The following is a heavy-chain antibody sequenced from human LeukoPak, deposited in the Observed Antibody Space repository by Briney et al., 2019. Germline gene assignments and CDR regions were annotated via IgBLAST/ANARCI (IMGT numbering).Heavy chain of an antibody. CDR1: GGSISGSF. V-gene: IGHV4-59*01. CDR3: ARLAPEIAAAGTPPHDY. Sequence: SETLSLTCTVSGGSISGSFWHWIRQPPGKGLEWMGYVFDSGTTAYNPSLKRRVTMSLDTSKSQFSLNLSSVTAADTAVYYCARLAPEIAAAGTPPHDYWGQGTLVTVSS. CDR2: VFDSGTT. D-gene: IGHD6-13*01. J-gene: IGHJ4*02.